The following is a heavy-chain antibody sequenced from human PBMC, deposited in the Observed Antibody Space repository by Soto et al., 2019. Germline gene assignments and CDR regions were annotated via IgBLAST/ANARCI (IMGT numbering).Heavy chain of an antibody. J-gene: IGHJ6*02. CDR1: GGSFTYT. Sequence: QMHLVQSGAEVKKPGSSVKVSCKASGGSFTYTLSWVRQAPGQGLEWMGGIIPIFGTTNYAQKFQGRITMTADESTKTAYMELSTLRSEDTAVYYCARLHSHGIYGMDVWGQGTTVTVSS. CDR2: IIPIFGTT. V-gene: IGHV1-69*01. D-gene: IGHD5-18*01. CDR3: ARLHSHGIYGMDV.